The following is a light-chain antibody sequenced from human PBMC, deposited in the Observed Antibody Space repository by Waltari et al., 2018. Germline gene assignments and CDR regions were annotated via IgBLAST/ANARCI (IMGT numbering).Light chain of an antibody. V-gene: IGKV1-5*03. CDR1: QSISTL. Sequence: DIQMTQSPSTLSASVGDRVTITCRASQSISTLLSWYQQKPGKVPTLLIYNASKVESGVPSRFSGSGSGTEFTLTISSLQPDDFAGYHCLQYDSDARTFGQGTKVEIK. CDR3: LQYDSDART. J-gene: IGKJ1*01. CDR2: NAS.